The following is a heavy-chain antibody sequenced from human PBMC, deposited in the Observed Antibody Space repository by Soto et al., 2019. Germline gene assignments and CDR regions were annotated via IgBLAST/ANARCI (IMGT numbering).Heavy chain of an antibody. CDR1: GDSISAYC. J-gene: IGHJ4*02. CDR2: IHYNGNT. V-gene: IGHV4-59*01. CDR3: AREGNLGRWLQPLDF. Sequence: SETLSLTCTVAGDSISAYCWSWVRPPPGKGLEWIGNIHYNGNTKYNPSLKSRVTMSVDTSKNQFSLKLISVTAADTAKYFCAREGNLGRWLQPLDFWGQGTLVTVSS. D-gene: IGHD5-12*01.